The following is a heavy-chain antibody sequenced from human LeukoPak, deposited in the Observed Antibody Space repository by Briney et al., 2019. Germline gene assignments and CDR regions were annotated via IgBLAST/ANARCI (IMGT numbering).Heavy chain of an antibody. CDR2: INPNNGGT. CDR3: ARGAGYNYPYYFDY. CDR1: GYTFTGYY. Sequence: ASVKVSCKASGYTFTGYYMHWVRQAPGQGLEWMGRINPNNGGTNYAQKFQGRVTMTGDTSISTAYMELSSLRSDDTAVYYCARGAGYNYPYYFDYWGQGTLVTVSS. V-gene: IGHV1-2*06. D-gene: IGHD5-24*01. J-gene: IGHJ4*02.